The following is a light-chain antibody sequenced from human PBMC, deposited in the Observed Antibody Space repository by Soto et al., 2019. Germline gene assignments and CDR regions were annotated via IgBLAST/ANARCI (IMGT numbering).Light chain of an antibody. Sequence: QSVLTQPPSASGTPGQRVTISCSGSSSNIGSYTVNWYQQLPGTAPKLLMYSNNQRPSGVPARFSGSKSGTSASLAIRGLQSEDEADYYCAAWDDSLNAWVFGGGTKVTVL. CDR2: SNN. J-gene: IGLJ3*02. CDR3: AAWDDSLNAWV. CDR1: SSNIGSYT. V-gene: IGLV1-44*01.